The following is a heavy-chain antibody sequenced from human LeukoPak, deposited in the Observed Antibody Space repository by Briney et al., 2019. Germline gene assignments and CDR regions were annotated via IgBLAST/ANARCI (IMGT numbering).Heavy chain of an antibody. V-gene: IGHV1-18*01. CDR2: ISAYNGNT. CDR3: ARDFIPFYSNYGFRNYYYYYMDV. Sequence: GASVKVSCKASGYTFTSYGISWVRQAPGQGLEWMGWISAYNGNTNYAQKLQGRVTMATDTSTSTAYMELRSLRSDDTAVYYCARDFIPFYSNYGFRNYYYYYMDVWGKGTTVTVSS. J-gene: IGHJ6*03. D-gene: IGHD4-11*01. CDR1: GYTFTSYG.